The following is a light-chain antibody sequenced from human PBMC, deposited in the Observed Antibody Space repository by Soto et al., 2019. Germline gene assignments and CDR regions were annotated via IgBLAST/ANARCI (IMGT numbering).Light chain of an antibody. V-gene: IGLV2-23*01. CDR1: SSDVGSYNL. Sequence: QSVLTQPASVSGSPGQSITISCTETSSDVGSYNLVSWYQQHPGKAPKLMIYEGSKRPSGVSNRFSGSKSGNTASLTISGLQAEDEADYYCCSYAGSSIYVVFGGGTKLTVL. J-gene: IGLJ2*01. CDR2: EGS. CDR3: CSYAGSSIYVV.